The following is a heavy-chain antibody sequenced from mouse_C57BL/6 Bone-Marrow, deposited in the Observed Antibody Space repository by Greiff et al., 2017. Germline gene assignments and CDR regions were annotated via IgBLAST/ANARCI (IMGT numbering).Heavy chain of an antibody. Sequence: EVQLQQSGPELVKPGASVKISCKASGYTFTDYYMNWVKQSHGKSLEWIGDINPINGGTSYNEKFKGKATLTVDKSSSTAYMEHRSLTSEDSAVYYCARSYYGSHWYFDVWGTGTAVTVSA. V-gene: IGHV1-26*01. CDR1: GYTFTDYY. CDR2: INPINGGT. D-gene: IGHD1-1*01. J-gene: IGHJ1*03. CDR3: ARSYYGSHWYFDV.